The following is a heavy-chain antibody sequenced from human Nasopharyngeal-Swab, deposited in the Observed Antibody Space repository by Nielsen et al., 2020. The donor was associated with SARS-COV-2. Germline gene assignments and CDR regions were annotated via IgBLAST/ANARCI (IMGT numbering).Heavy chain of an antibody. CDR1: GFTFSSYA. J-gene: IGHJ4*02. CDR2: ISYDGSNK. Sequence: GESLKISCAASGFTFSSYAMHRVRQAPGKGLEWVAVISYDGSNKYYADSVKGRFTISRDNSKNTLYLQMNSLRAEDTAVYYCASGSPINVVPAARHPRQFDYWGQGTLVTVSS. CDR3: ASGSPINVVPAARHPRQFDY. V-gene: IGHV3-30-3*01. D-gene: IGHD2-2*01.